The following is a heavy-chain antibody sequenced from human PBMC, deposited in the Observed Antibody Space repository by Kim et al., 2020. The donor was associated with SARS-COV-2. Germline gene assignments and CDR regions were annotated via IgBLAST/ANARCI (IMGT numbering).Heavy chain of an antibody. CDR3: ARNRDGYSYGSSGMDV. J-gene: IGHJ6*02. V-gene: IGHV3-30*07. D-gene: IGHD5-18*01. Sequence: SVKGRFTISGENSKHTVYLQMNSLRAEDTAVYYCARNRDGYSYGSSGMDVWGQGTTVTVSS.